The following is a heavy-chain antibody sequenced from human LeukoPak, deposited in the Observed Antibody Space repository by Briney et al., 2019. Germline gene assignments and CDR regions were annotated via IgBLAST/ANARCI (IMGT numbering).Heavy chain of an antibody. J-gene: IGHJ4*02. CDR2: IYYSGST. D-gene: IGHD6-13*01. Sequence: PSETLFLTCTVSGGSISSYYWSWIRQPPGKGLEWIGYIYYSGSTNYNPSLKSRVTISVDTSKNQFSLKLSSVTAADTAVYYCARARIAESLWGQGTLVTVSS. V-gene: IGHV4-59*01. CDR1: GGSISSYY. CDR3: ARARIAESL.